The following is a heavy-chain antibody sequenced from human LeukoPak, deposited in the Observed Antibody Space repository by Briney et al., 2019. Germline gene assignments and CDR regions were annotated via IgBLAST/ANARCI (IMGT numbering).Heavy chain of an antibody. CDR2: INHSGST. CDR1: GGSFSGYY. Sequence: PSETLSLTCAVYGGSFSGYYWSWIRQPPGKGLEWIGEINHSGSTNYNPSLKSRVTKSVDTSKNQFSLKLSSVTAADTAVYYCARGRRVLAAAGTEFDYWGQGTLVTVSS. V-gene: IGHV4-34*01. D-gene: IGHD6-13*01. J-gene: IGHJ4*02. CDR3: ARGRRVLAAAGTEFDY.